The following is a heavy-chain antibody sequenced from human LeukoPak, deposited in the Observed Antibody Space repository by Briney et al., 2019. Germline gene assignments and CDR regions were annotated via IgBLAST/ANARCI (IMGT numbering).Heavy chain of an antibody. CDR3: ASGHDSPPG. CDR1: GYTFTAYY. Sequence: ASVKVSCKASGYTFTAYYMNWVGQAPGQGLEWMGRINPNSGGTNYAQKFQGRVSITRGTSINTAYMELTSLRSDDTAMYFCASGHDSPPGWGQGTLVTVSP. J-gene: IGHJ4*02. CDR2: INPNSGGT. V-gene: IGHV1-2*06. D-gene: IGHD5-18*01.